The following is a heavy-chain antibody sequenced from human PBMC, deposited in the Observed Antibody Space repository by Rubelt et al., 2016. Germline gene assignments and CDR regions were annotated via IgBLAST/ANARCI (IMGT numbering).Heavy chain of an antibody. V-gene: IGHV4-59*08. CDR3: VRQPRPVYYDPSGKDYFEP. Sequence: QVQLQESGPGLVKPSETLSLTCTVSGGSVSSHFWGWIRQSPGKGLEWLGYIFSNGNTNYDPSFSSRVTISLDTSQNQISLRVRAVTVADTGVYYCVRQPRPVYYDPSGKDYFEPWGQGTLVTVAS. CDR2: IFSNGNT. D-gene: IGHD3-22*01. CDR1: GGSVSSHF. J-gene: IGHJ4*02.